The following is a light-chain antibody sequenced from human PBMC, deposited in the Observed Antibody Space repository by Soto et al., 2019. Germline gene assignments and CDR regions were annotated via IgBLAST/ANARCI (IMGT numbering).Light chain of an antibody. CDR1: QSINSW. Sequence: DIQMTQSPSTLSASVGDRVTISCRASQSINSWLAWYQQKPGKAPKLLIYKTSSLESGVPSRFSGSGSGTEFTLTISSLHPDDFATYYCQQYNSNPWTFGQGTKVEIK. CDR3: QQYNSNPWT. V-gene: IGKV1-5*03. CDR2: KTS. J-gene: IGKJ1*01.